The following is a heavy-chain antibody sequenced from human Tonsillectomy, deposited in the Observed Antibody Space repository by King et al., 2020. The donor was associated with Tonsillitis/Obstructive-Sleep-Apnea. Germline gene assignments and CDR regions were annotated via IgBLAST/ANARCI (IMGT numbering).Heavy chain of an antibody. Sequence: VQLVQSGAEVKKPGSSVKVSCKASGGTFSSYAISWVRQAPGQGLEWMGGIIPIFGTANYAQKFQGRVTITADESTSTAYMELSSLRSEDTAVYYCARVVDTAMGRRSNWFDPWGQGTLVTVSS. CDR1: GGTFSSYA. D-gene: IGHD5-18*01. V-gene: IGHV1-69*01. J-gene: IGHJ5*02. CDR3: ARVVDTAMGRRSNWFDP. CDR2: IIPIFGTA.